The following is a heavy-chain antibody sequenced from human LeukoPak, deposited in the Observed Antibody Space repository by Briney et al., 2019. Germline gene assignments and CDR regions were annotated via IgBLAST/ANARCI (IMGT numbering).Heavy chain of an antibody. V-gene: IGHV4-34*01. CDR2: INHSGST. J-gene: IGHJ6*03. D-gene: IGHD3-3*01. CDR1: GGSFSGYY. CDR3: ARDSFWSSWYYYYYYMDV. Sequence: SETLSLTCAVYGGSFSGYYWSWIRQPPGKGLEWIGEINHSGSTNYNPSLKSRVTISVDTSKNQFSLKLSSVTAADTAVYYCARDSFWSSWYYYYYYMDVRGKGTTVTVSS.